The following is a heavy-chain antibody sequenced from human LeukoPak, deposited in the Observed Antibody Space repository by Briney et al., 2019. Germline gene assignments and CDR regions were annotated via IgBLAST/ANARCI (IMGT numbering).Heavy chain of an antibody. V-gene: IGHV1-18*01. CDR2: ISPFNGNT. CDR3: ARGSVGWGSEPEYFDY. D-gene: IGHD1-14*01. Sequence: GASVKVSCKASGYTFTSHGFSWVRQAPGQGLEWMGWISPFNGNTNYAEKFRARVTMTTDASTSTVAMELRSLRSDDTAIDYCARGSVGWGSEPEYFDYWGQGTLVTVSS. CDR1: GYTFTSHG. J-gene: IGHJ4*02.